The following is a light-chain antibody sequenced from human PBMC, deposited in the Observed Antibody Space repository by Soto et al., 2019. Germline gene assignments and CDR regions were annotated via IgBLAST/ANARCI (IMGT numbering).Light chain of an antibody. CDR2: DAS. CDR1: QIVSSH. J-gene: IGKJ1*01. CDR3: QQYGSSGT. Sequence: EIVMTQSPATLSVSPGEGATVSCRASQIVSSHLAWYQHKPGQAPRLLFYDASNRATGIPDRFSGSGSGTDFTLTISRLEPEDFAVYYCQQYGSSGTFGQGTKVDIK. V-gene: IGKV3-20*01.